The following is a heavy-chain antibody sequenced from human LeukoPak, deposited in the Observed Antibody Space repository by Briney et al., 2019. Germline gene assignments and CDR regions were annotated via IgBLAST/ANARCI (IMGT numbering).Heavy chain of an antibody. Sequence: ASVKVSCKASGYTFTSYDINWVRQATGQGLEWMGWMNPNSGDTDYAQKFQGRVTMTRDTSISTAYMELSRLRYDDTAVYYCAREQWTDTAQEAFDIWGQGTMVTVSS. CDR3: AREQWTDTAQEAFDI. D-gene: IGHD5-18*01. CDR2: MNPNSGDT. J-gene: IGHJ3*02. CDR1: GYTFTSYD. V-gene: IGHV1-2*02.